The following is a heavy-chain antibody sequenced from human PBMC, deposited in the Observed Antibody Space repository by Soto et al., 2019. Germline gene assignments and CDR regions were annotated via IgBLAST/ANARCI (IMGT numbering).Heavy chain of an antibody. D-gene: IGHD3-10*01. CDR1: GFTFSSYG. Sequence: GGSLRLSCAASGFTFSSYGMHWVRQAPGKGLEWVAVIWYDGSNKYYADSVKGRFTISRDNSKNTLYLQMNSLRAEDTAVYYCASLSDYYGSGSYYNVSQFDYWGQGTLVTVSS. V-gene: IGHV3-33*01. CDR3: ASLSDYYGSGSYYNVSQFDY. J-gene: IGHJ4*02. CDR2: IWYDGSNK.